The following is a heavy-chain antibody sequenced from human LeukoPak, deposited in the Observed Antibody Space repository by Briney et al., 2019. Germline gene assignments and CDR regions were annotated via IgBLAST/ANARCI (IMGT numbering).Heavy chain of an antibody. CDR1: GGSISSGGYS. D-gene: IGHD2-21*02. J-gene: IGHJ5*02. V-gene: IGHV4-30-2*01. CDR2: IYHSGST. CDR3: AATAIPIIAPGFDP. Sequence: SETLSLTCAVSGGSISSGGYSWSWIRQPPGKGLEWIGYIYHSGSTYYNPSLKSRVTISVDRSKNQFSLKLSSVTAADTAVYYCAATAIPIIAPGFDPGGKEPRSTVPS.